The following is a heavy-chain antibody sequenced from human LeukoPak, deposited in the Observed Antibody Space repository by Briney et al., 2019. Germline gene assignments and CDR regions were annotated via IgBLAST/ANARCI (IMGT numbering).Heavy chain of an antibody. CDR1: GFTFSTFA. J-gene: IGHJ4*02. V-gene: IGHV3-23*01. CDR3: ATYRQVLLPFES. Sequence: GGSLRLSCAASGFTFSTFAMIWVRQPPGKGLEWVSSIFPSGGEIHDADSVRGRFTISRDNSKSTLSLQMNSLRAEDTAIYYCATYRQVLLPFESWGQGTLATVSS. D-gene: IGHD2-8*02. CDR2: IFPSGGEI.